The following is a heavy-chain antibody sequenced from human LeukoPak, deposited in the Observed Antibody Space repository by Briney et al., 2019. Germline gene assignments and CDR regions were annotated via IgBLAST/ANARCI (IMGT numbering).Heavy chain of an antibody. CDR2: IYPGDSDT. D-gene: IGHD5-12*01. J-gene: IGHJ4*02. V-gene: IGHV5-51*01. Sequence: GQSLKISCQGSGYSFTSFWIAWVRQMPGKGLEWVGMIYPGDSDTRYSPSFQGQITISVDKSISTAYLQWSSLKASDTAMYYCARSPWNYYDYWGQGTLVTVSS. CDR1: GYSFTSFW. CDR3: ARSPWNYYDY.